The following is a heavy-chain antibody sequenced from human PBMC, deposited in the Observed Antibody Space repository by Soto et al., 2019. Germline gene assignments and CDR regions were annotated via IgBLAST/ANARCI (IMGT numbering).Heavy chain of an antibody. CDR1: GFTFSSYA. CDR3: AKMQWLVGGGIDY. V-gene: IGHV3-23*01. CDR2: ISGSGGST. Sequence: LRLSCAASGFTFSSYAMSWVRQAPGKGLEWVSAISGSGGSTYYADSVKGRFTISRDNSKNTLYLQMNSLRAEDTAVYYCAKMQWLVGGGIDYWGQGTLVTVSS. J-gene: IGHJ4*02. D-gene: IGHD6-19*01.